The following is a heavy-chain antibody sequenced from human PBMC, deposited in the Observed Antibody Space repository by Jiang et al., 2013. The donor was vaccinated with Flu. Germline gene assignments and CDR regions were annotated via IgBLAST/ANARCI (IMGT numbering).Heavy chain of an antibody. J-gene: IGHJ4*02. Sequence: FQGQVTVSADKSISTAYLQWSSLKASDTAMYYCARPSGYDNDHFDYWGQGTLVTVSS. V-gene: IGHV5-51*01. D-gene: IGHD3-22*01. CDR3: ARPSGYDNDHFDY.